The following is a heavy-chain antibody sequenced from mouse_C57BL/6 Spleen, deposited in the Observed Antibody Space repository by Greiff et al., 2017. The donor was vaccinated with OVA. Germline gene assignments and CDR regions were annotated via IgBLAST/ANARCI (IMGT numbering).Heavy chain of an antibody. CDR1: GYSITSGYY. D-gene: IGHD4-1*01. CDR3: ASNWDYWYFDV. V-gene: IGHV3-6*01. Sequence: ESGPGLVKPSQSLSLTCSVTGYSITSGYYWNWIRQFPGNKLEWMGYISYDGSNNYNPSLKNRISITRDTSKNQFFLKLNSVTTEDTATYYCASNWDYWYFDVWGTGTTVTVSS. J-gene: IGHJ1*03. CDR2: ISYDGSN.